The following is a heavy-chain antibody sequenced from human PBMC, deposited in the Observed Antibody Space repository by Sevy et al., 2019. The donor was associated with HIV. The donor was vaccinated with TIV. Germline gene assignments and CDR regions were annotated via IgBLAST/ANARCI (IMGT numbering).Heavy chain of an antibody. D-gene: IGHD3-22*01. J-gene: IGHJ2*01. CDR3: ARAVEDYSDSSAWDWYFDL. CDR2: IFSGGNT. Sequence: GGSLRLSCAASGFSVSGNCMSWVRQAPGKGLEWVSGIFSGGNTHFADSVKGRFTISRDNSKNTLYLQMNSLSAEDTAVYYCARAVEDYSDSSAWDWYFDLWGRGTLVTVSS. CDR1: GFSVSGNC. V-gene: IGHV3-66*01.